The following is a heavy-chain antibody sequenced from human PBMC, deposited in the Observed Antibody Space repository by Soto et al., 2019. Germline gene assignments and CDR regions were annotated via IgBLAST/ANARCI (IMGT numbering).Heavy chain of an antibody. J-gene: IGHJ5*02. V-gene: IGHV4-30-4*01. D-gene: IGHD6-13*01. CDR2: IYYSGST. CDR1: GGSISSGDYY. CDR3: ARDSSSWGWFDP. Sequence: SETLSLTXTVSGGSISSGDYYWSWIRQPPGKGLEWIGYIYYSGSTYYNPSLKSRVTISVDTSKNQFSLKLSSVTAADTAVYYCARDSSSWGWFDPWGQGTLVTVSS.